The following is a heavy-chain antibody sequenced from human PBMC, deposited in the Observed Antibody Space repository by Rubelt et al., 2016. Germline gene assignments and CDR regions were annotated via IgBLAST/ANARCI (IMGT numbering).Heavy chain of an antibody. Sequence: GKGLEWVSSISSTSDYIYYADSVKGRFTISRDNSKNTLYLQMSSLRAEDTAVYYCASSSSWYLFDYWGQGTLVTVSS. J-gene: IGHJ4*02. V-gene: IGHV3-21*04. D-gene: IGHD6-13*01. CDR3: ASSSSWYLFDY. CDR2: ISSTSDYI.